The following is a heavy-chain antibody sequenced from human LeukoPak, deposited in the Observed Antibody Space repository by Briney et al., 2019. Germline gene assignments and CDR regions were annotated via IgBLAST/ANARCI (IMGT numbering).Heavy chain of an antibody. CDR3: AKDTPYGSAIGD. CDR1: GFTFSSYG. D-gene: IGHD3-10*01. CDR2: IRYDGSNK. J-gene: IGHJ4*02. Sequence: GGSLRLSCAASGFTFSSYGMHWVRQAPGKGLEWVAFIRYDGSNKYYADSVKGRFTISRDNSKNTLYLEMNSLRAEDTAVYYCAKDTPYGSAIGDWGQGTLVTVSS. V-gene: IGHV3-30*02.